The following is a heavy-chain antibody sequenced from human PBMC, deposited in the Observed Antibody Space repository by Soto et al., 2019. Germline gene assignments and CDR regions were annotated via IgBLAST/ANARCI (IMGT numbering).Heavy chain of an antibody. J-gene: IGHJ4*02. CDR2: IKTKTQGETI. CDR3: TTGSVEGY. V-gene: IGHV3-15*07. D-gene: IGHD3-3*01. Sequence: EVQLVESGGGLVKPGGSLRLSCTASGFSISSAWMNWVPQAPGKGLEWVGRIKTKTQGETIDYPAHMKGKFTIPRDDSQNTLYLELNTLKRKDTAVYYCTTGSVEGYWGQGTLVTVSS. CDR1: GFSISSAW.